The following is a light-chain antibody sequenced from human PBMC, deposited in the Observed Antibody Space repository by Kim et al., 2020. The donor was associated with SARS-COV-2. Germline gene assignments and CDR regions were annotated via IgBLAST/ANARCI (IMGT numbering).Light chain of an antibody. V-gene: IGLV2-14*03. CDR2: DVT. Sequence: QSALTQPASVSGSPGQSITIACTGTSSDVGGYDYVSWYQQHPGKAPKLMIYDVTKRPPGVSSHFSGSKSGNTASLTISGLQAEDEADYYCSSYTYSSTVFGGGTKVTVL. CDR1: SSDVGGYDY. CDR3: SSYTYSSTV. J-gene: IGLJ2*01.